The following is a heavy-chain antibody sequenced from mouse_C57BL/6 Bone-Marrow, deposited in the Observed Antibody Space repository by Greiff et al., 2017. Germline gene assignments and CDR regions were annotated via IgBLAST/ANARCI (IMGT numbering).Heavy chain of an antibody. CDR3: SRDYGSSYWYFDV. D-gene: IGHD1-1*01. Sequence: VQLQQSGPELVKPGASVKLSCKASGYTFTSYDINWVKQRPGQGLEWIGWIYPRDGSTKYNEKFKGKATLTVDKSSSTAYMALHSLTSEDSAVYFWSRDYGSSYWYFDVWGTGTTVTVSS. V-gene: IGHV1-85*01. J-gene: IGHJ1*03. CDR1: GYTFTSYD. CDR2: IYPRDGST.